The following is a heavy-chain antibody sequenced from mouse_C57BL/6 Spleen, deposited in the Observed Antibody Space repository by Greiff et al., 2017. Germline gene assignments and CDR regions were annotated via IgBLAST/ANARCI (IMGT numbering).Heavy chain of an antibody. Sequence: VQLQQPGAELVKPGASVKLSCKASGYTFTSYWMHWVKQRPGQGLEWIGMFHPNSGSTNYNEKFKSKATLTVDKSSSTAYMQLSSLTSEHSAVYYCANEYDGSSYIDYWGQGTTLTVSS. D-gene: IGHD1-1*01. CDR2: FHPNSGST. CDR1: GYTFTSYW. J-gene: IGHJ2*01. V-gene: IGHV1-64*01. CDR3: ANEYDGSSYIDY.